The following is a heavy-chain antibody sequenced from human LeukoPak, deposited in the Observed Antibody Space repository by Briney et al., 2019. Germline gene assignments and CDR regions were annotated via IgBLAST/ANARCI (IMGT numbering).Heavy chain of an antibody. D-gene: IGHD3-22*01. CDR1: GGSISSYY. CDR3: ARQGDYYDSSVSSPWFDY. V-gene: IGHV4-59*08. J-gene: IGHJ4*02. Sequence: SETLSLTCTVSGGSISSYYWSWIRQPPGKGLEWIGYIYSSGSTNYNPSLKSRVTISVDTSKNQFSLKLSSVTAADTAVYYCARQGDYYDSSVSSPWFDYWGQGTLVTVFS. CDR2: IYSSGST.